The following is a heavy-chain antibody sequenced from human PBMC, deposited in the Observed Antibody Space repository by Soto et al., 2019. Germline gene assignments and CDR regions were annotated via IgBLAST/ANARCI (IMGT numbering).Heavy chain of an antibody. D-gene: IGHD4-17*01. Sequence: PSETLSLTCTVSGGSISGYYWGWIRQPPGKGLEWIGEINHSGSTNYNPSLKSRVTISVDTSKNQFSLKLSSVTAADTAVYYCARGRRTAVTIDYWGQGTLVTVSS. CDR1: GGSISGYY. J-gene: IGHJ4*02. CDR2: INHSGST. V-gene: IGHV4-34*01. CDR3: ARGRRTAVTIDY.